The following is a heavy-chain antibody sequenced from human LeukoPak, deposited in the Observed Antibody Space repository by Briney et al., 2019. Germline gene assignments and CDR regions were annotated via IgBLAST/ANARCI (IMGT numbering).Heavy chain of an antibody. D-gene: IGHD3-3*01. CDR2: IIPIFGTA. CDR1: GGTFSSYA. V-gene: IGHV1-69*01. Sequence: SVKVSCKASGGTFSSYAISWVRQAPGRGLEWMGGIIPIFGTANYAQKFQGRVTITADESTSTAYMELSSLRSEDTAVYYCARDSMYYDFWSGPYWGQGTLVTVSS. J-gene: IGHJ4*02. CDR3: ARDSMYYDFWSGPY.